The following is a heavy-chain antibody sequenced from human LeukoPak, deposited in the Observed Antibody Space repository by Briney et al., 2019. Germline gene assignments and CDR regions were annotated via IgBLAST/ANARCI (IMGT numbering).Heavy chain of an antibody. CDR2: IKQDGSEK. CDR1: GFTFSSYW. J-gene: IGHJ4*02. V-gene: IGHV3-7*01. Sequence: GGSLRLSCAASGFTFSSYWMSWVRQAPGKGLEWVANIKQDGSEKYYVDSVKGRFTISRDNAKNSLYLQMNSLRAEDTAVYYCASRGRGPKWIQLWAVFDYWGQGTLVTVSS. CDR3: ASRGRGPKWIQLWAVFDY. D-gene: IGHD5-18*01.